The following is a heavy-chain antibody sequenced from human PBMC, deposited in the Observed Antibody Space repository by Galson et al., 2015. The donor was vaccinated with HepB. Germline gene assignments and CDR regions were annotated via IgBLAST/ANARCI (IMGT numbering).Heavy chain of an antibody. CDR1: GFPFINYG. Sequence: SLRLSCAASGFPFINYGMHWVRQGPGKGLQWVAFVSRDGNNKYYVDSVKGRFTISRDDSKSTVSLQMNGLTSEDTAVYFCAKDRHGNSWNFDSWGRGTLVTVSS. J-gene: IGHJ4*02. D-gene: IGHD6-13*01. CDR3: AKDRHGNSWNFDS. CDR2: VSRDGNNK. V-gene: IGHV3-30*18.